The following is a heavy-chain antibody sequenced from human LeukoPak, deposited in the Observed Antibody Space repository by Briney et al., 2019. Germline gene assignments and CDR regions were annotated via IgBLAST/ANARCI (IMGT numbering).Heavy chain of an antibody. CDR3: ATEGSVNYYYDISGYYNH. CDR2: ISSDNSII. J-gene: IGHJ4*02. CDR1: GFTFSSYG. V-gene: IGHV3-48*04. D-gene: IGHD3-22*01. Sequence: SGGSLRLSCAASGFTFSSYGMNWVRQAPGKGLEWISYISSDNSIIYYADSVKGRFTISRDNAKNSLYLQMNSLRAEGTAVYYCATEGSVNYYYDISGYYNHWGQGTLVTVSS.